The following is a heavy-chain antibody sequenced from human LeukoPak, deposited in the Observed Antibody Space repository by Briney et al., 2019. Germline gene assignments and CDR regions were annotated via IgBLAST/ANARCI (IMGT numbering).Heavy chain of an antibody. V-gene: IGHV1-69*05. CDR3: ARVDRYYFYLDV. CDR1: GGTSSTYT. CDR2: IIPIFRTP. Sequence: ASVKVSCKASGGTSSTYTITWVRQAPGQGLEWMGGIIPIFRTPNYAQKFQGRVTITTDESTSTAYMELSSLKSEDTVIYYCARVDRYYFYLDVWGKGTTVTVSS. J-gene: IGHJ6*03.